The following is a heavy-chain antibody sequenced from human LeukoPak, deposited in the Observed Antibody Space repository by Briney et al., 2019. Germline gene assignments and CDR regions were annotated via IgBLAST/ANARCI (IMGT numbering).Heavy chain of an antibody. CDR2: FSTSGST. CDR1: GDSISSGSYY. Sequence: SETLSLTCTVSGDSISSGSYYWSWIRQPAGKGLEWIERFSTSGSTNYNPSLKSRVTISIDTSKNQFSLRLTSVTAADTAVFYCARHRYSNYVWRFFDYWGQGILVTVSS. CDR3: ARHRYSNYVWRFFDY. V-gene: IGHV4-61*02. J-gene: IGHJ4*02. D-gene: IGHD4-11*01.